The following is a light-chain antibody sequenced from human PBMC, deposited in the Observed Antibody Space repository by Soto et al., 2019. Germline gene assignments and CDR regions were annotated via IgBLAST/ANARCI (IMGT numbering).Light chain of an antibody. V-gene: IGKV1-39*01. Sequence: DIQMTQSPSSLSASVVDRVTITCLASQSISSYLNWYQQKPGKAPKLLIYAASSLQSGVPSRFSGSGSGTDFTLTISSLQPEDFATYYCQQSYSTPWTCGQGTKVDIK. J-gene: IGKJ1*01. CDR2: AAS. CDR3: QQSYSTPWT. CDR1: QSISSY.